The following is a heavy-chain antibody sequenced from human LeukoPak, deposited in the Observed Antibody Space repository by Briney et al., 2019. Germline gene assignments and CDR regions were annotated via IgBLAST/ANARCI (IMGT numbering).Heavy chain of an antibody. CDR3: ARRYYDSSGYHFLDY. D-gene: IGHD3-22*01. CDR1: GFTFSTYA. CDR2: ISGSGGST. Sequence: GGSLRLSCAASGFTFSTYAMSWVRQAPGKGLEWVSTISGSGGSTYYADSVKGRFTISRDNSKNTLYLQLNSLRAEDTAVYYCARRYYDSSGYHFLDYWGQGTLVTVSS. J-gene: IGHJ4*02. V-gene: IGHV3-23*01.